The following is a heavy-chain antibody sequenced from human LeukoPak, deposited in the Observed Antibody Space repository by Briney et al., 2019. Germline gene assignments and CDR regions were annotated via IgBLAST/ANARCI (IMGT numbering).Heavy chain of an antibody. CDR3: ARDLTLRDTAYDAFDI. D-gene: IGHD5-18*01. Sequence: GASVKVSCKASGYTFTGYYMHWVRQAPGQGLEWMGWINPNSGGTNYAQKFQGRVTMTRDTSISTAYMELSRLRSDDTAVYYCARDLTLRDTAYDAFDIWGQGTMVTVSS. CDR2: INPNSGGT. J-gene: IGHJ3*02. CDR1: GYTFTGYY. V-gene: IGHV1-2*02.